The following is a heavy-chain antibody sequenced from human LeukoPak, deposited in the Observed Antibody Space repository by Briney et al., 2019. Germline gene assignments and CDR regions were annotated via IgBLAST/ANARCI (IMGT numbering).Heavy chain of an antibody. CDR1: GGSISSGGYY. V-gene: IGHV4-31*03. Sequence: SETLSLTCTVSGGSISSGGYYWSWIRQHPGKGLEWIGYIYYSGSTYYNPSLKSRVTISVDTSKNQFSLKLSSVTAADTAVYYCASRYGDYARSEYYFDYWGQGTLVTVSS. J-gene: IGHJ4*02. CDR2: IYYSGST. CDR3: ASRYGDYARSEYYFDY. D-gene: IGHD4-17*01.